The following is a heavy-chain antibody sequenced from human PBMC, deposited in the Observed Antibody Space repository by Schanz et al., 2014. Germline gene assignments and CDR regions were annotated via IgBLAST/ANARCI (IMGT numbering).Heavy chain of an antibody. Sequence: QVQLVESGGGLVKPGGSLRLSCAASGFTFSKYCVHWVRQAPGKGLEWVAVIWYNGSNKYYADSVRGRFSISRDLSSNALYLQMNSLRADDAAIYYCAKDHPSSGWPAFDVWGQGTHVTVSS. D-gene: IGHD6-19*01. J-gene: IGHJ4*02. CDR2: IWYNGSNK. CDR3: AKDHPSSGWPAFDV. CDR1: GFTFSKYC. V-gene: IGHV3-33*03.